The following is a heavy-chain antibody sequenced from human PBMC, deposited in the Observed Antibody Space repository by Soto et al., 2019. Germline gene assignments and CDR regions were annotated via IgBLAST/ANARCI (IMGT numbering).Heavy chain of an antibody. CDR1: GYTFTSYA. D-gene: IGHD2-15*01. V-gene: IGHV1-3*01. CDR2: INAGNGNT. CDR3: ARDQNLGGNPALTLHY. J-gene: IGHJ4*02. Sequence: GASVKVSCKASGYTFTSYAMHWVRQAPGQRLEWMGWINAGNGNTKYSQKFQGRVTITRDTSASTAYMELSSLRSEDTAVYYCARDQNLGGNPALTLHYWGQGTLVTVSS.